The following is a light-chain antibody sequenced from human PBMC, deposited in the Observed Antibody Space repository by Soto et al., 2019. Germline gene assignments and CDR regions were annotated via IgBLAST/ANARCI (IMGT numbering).Light chain of an antibody. CDR3: QQSGSSPLVT. V-gene: IGKV3-20*01. J-gene: IGKJ5*01. Sequence: EIVLTQSPGTLSLSPGERATLSCRASQSVSSSYLAWYQQKPGQAPRLLIYGASSRATGIPDRFSGSGSGTDFTLTISRLEPEDFGVYYCQQSGSSPLVTFGQGTRLAIK. CDR1: QSVSSSY. CDR2: GAS.